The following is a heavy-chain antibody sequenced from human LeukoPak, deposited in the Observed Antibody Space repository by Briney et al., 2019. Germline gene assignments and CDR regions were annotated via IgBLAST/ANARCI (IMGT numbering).Heavy chain of an antibody. J-gene: IGHJ6*02. CDR3: AKDIQLRVHYYGMDV. V-gene: IGHV3-43D*03. D-gene: IGHD5-18*01. CDR2: ISWDGGST. Sequence: GGSLRLSCAASGFTFDDYAMHWVRQAPGKGLEWVSLISWDGGSTYYADSVKGRFTISRDNSKNSLYLQMNSLRAEDTALYYCAKDIQLRVHYYGMDVWGQGTTVTVSS. CDR1: GFTFDDYA.